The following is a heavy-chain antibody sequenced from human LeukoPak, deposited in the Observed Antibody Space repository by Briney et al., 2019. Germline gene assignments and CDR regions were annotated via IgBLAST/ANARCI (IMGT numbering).Heavy chain of an antibody. CDR2: IYYSGST. V-gene: IGHV4-59*01. CDR1: GGSISSYY. J-gene: IGHJ5*02. D-gene: IGHD2-2*01. CDR3: ARDVAPLYCSSTSCWGPWFDP. Sequence: SETLSLTCTVSGGSISSYYWSWIRQPPGKGLEWIGYIYYSGSTNYNPSLKSRVTISVDTSKDQSSLKLSSVTAADTAVYYCARDVAPLYCSSTSCWGPWFDPWGQGTLVTVSS.